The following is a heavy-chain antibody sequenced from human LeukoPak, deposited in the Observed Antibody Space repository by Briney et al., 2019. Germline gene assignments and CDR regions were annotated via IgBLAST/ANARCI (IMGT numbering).Heavy chain of an antibody. D-gene: IGHD3-9*01. V-gene: IGHV1-18*01. CDR1: GYTFTSYG. Sequence: ASVKASRKASGYTFTSYGISWVRQAPGQGLEWMGWISAYNGNTNYAQKLQGRVTMTTDTSTSTAYMELRSLRSDDTAVYYCARGTHYDILTGYPTWFDPWGQGTLVTVSS. CDR3: ARGTHYDILTGYPTWFDP. CDR2: ISAYNGNT. J-gene: IGHJ5*02.